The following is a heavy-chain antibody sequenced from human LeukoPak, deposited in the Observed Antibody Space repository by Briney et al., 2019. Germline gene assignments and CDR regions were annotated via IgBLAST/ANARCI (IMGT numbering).Heavy chain of an antibody. Sequence: PSETLSFTCTVSGDSISSGGNYWSWIRQRPGQGLEWIGCIYHSGNTYYNPSLKSRLTMSVDTSKNQFSLKLSSVTAADTAVYYCARDVLRYYFDSWGQGTLVTVSS. J-gene: IGHJ4*02. CDR2: IYHSGNT. V-gene: IGHV4-31*03. D-gene: IGHD2-8*02. CDR1: GDSISSGGNY. CDR3: ARDVLRYYFDS.